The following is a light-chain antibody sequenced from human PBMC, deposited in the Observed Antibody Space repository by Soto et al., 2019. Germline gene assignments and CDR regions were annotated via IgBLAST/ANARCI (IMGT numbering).Light chain of an antibody. V-gene: IGKV1-5*03. CDR2: NVS. CDR1: QTIGSW. Sequence: DIQMTQSPSTLSGSVGDRVTITCRSSQTIGSWLAWYQQKPGKAPKLLIYNVSTLKSGVPSRFSGSGSGTEFTLTISSLQPDDFATYYCQHYNSYSGAFGQGTKVELK. CDR3: QHYNSYSGA. J-gene: IGKJ1*01.